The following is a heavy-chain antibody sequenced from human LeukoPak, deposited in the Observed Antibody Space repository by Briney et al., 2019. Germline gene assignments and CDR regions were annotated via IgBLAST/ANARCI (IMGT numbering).Heavy chain of an antibody. Sequence: GGSLRLSCAASGFTFSGSAMHWLRQASAKGLEWVGRIRSKANSYATAYAASVKGRFTISRDDSKNTAYLQMNSLKTEDTAVYYCTRRSVDTAMVPFDYWGQGTLVTVSS. CDR3: TRRSVDTAMVPFDY. D-gene: IGHD5-18*01. CDR2: IRSKANSYAT. V-gene: IGHV3-73*01. CDR1: GFTFSGSA. J-gene: IGHJ4*02.